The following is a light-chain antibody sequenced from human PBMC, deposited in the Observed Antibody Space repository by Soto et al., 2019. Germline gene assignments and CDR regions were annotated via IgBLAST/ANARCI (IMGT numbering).Light chain of an antibody. J-gene: IGKJ3*01. CDR2: AAS. CDR3: QKYNSAPPFT. Sequence: DIQMTQSPSSLSASVGDRVTITCRASQGISNYLAWYQQKPGKVPKLLIYAASTLQSGVPSRFSGSGSGTDFTLTISSLQPEDVATYYCQKYNSAPPFTSGPGTKVDIK. CDR1: QGISNY. V-gene: IGKV1-27*01.